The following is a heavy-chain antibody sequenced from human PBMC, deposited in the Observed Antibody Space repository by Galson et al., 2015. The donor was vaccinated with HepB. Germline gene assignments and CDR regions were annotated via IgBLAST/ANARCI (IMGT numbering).Heavy chain of an antibody. CDR3: AAKYGSGSYYTDY. CDR1: GFTFTSSA. V-gene: IGHV1-58*02. Sequence: SVKVSCKASGFTFTSSAMQWVRQARGQRLEWIGWIVVGSGNTNYAQKFQERVTITRDMSTSTAYVELSSLRSEDTAVYYCAAKYGSGSYYTDYWGQGTLVTVSS. J-gene: IGHJ4*02. CDR2: IVVGSGNT. D-gene: IGHD3-10*01.